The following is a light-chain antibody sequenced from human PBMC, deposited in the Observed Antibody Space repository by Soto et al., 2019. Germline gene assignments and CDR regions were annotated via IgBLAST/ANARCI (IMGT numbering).Light chain of an antibody. Sequence: DIPMTQSPSTLSASVGDRVTITCRASQSVSNSLAWYHQKPGRAPKLLIYDASNLESGVPSRFSGSGSGTEFTLTVDGLQPDDFATYYCQHYNSYPFTFGQGTKLEI. CDR1: QSVSNS. V-gene: IGKV1-5*01. J-gene: IGKJ2*01. CDR2: DAS. CDR3: QHYNSYPFT.